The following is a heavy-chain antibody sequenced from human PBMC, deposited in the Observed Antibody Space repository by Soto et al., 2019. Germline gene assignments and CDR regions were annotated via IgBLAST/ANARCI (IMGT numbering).Heavy chain of an antibody. J-gene: IGHJ4*02. V-gene: IGHV4-34*01. CDR2: INHSGST. D-gene: IGHD3-3*01. CDR3: ARGRYYDFWSGYYTGTHFDY. CDR1: GGSISSSYY. Sequence: SETLSLTCAVSGGSISSSYYWSWIRQPPGKGLEWIGEINHSGSTNYNPSLKSRVTISVDTSKNQFSLKLSSVTAADTAVYYCARGRYYDFWSGYYTGTHFDYWGQGTLVTVSS.